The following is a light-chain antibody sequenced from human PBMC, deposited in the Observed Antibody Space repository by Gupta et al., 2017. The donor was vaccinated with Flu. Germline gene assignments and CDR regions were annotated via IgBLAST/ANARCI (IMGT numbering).Light chain of an antibody. CDR2: KAS. J-gene: IGKJ4*01. CDR1: QSISSW. Sequence: PSTLSASVGDRVTITCRASQSISSWLAWYQQKAGKAPKLLIHKASTLESGVPSRFSGSGSGTEFTLTISSLQPDDLASYYCQQDDSYPLTFGGGTKVEIK. V-gene: IGKV1-5*03. CDR3: QQDDSYPLT.